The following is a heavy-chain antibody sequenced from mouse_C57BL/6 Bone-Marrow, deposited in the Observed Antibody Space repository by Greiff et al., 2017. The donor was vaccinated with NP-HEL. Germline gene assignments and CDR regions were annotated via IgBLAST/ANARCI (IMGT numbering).Heavy chain of an antibody. Sequence: QVQLKQPGAELVRPGSSVKLSCKASGYTFTSYWMDWVKQRPGQGLEWIGNIYPSDSETHYNQKFKDKATLTVDKSSSTAYMQLSSLTSEDSAVYYCARSRQLRLTLFDYWGQGTTLTVSS. D-gene: IGHD3-2*02. CDR2: IYPSDSET. CDR1: GYTFTSYW. CDR3: ARSRQLRLTLFDY. J-gene: IGHJ2*01. V-gene: IGHV1-61*01.